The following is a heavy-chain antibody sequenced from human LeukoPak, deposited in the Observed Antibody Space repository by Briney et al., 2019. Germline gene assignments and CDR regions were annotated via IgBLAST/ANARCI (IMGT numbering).Heavy chain of an antibody. CDR3: ARQEPYYYDSSGYYSGWFDP. V-gene: IGHV3-11*04. CDR1: GFTFSDYY. Sequence: PGGSLRLSCAASGFTFSDYYMSWIRQAPGKGLEWVSYISSSGSTIYYADSVKGRFTISRDNAKNSLCLQMNSLRAEDTAAYYCARQEPYYYDSSGYYSGWFDPWGQGTLVTVSS. CDR2: ISSSGSTI. J-gene: IGHJ5*02. D-gene: IGHD3-22*01.